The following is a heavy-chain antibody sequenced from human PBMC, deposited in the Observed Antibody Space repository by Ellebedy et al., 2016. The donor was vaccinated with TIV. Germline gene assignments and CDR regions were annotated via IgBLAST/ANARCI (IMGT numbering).Heavy chain of an antibody. Sequence: SETLSLTXAVSGGSISSYYWSWIRQPPGKGLEWIGYIFYIGSTNYNPSLKSRVTISVDTSKNPFSLKLSSVTAADTAVYYCASDSSSWFSWGQGTLVTVSS. D-gene: IGHD6-13*01. J-gene: IGHJ4*02. CDR3: ASDSSSWFS. CDR2: IFYIGST. CDR1: GGSISSYY. V-gene: IGHV4-59*08.